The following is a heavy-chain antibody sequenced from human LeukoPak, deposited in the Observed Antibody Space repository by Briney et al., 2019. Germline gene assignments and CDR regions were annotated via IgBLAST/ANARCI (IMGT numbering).Heavy chain of an antibody. J-gene: IGHJ4*02. CDR2: IYHSGSS. V-gene: IGHV4-38-2*02. D-gene: IGHD6-13*01. Sequence: SETLSLTCSVSGYSINSGYYWGWNRQPPGKGLEWIGSIYHSGSSYYNPSLRSRVTISVDTSKNQFSLKLSSVTAADTAVYYCASEHWYGDYWGQGTLVTVSS. CDR3: ASEHWYGDY. CDR1: GYSINSGYY.